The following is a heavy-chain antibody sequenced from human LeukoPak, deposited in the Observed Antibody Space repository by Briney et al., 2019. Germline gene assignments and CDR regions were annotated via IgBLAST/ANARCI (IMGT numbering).Heavy chain of an antibody. CDR2: ISGSGGST. J-gene: IGHJ4*02. CDR3: AKDQGTSPRITLYYFDY. D-gene: IGHD2/OR15-2a*01. CDR1: GFTFSSYA. Sequence: GGSLRLSCAASGFTFSSYAMSWVRQAPGKGLEWVSAISGSGGSTYYADSVKGRFTISRDNSEDTLYLQMNSLRAEDTAVYYCAKDQGTSPRITLYYFDYWGQGTLVTVSS. V-gene: IGHV3-23*01.